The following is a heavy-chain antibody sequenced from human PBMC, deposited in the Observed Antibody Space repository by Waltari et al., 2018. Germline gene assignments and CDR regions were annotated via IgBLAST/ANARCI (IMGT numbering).Heavy chain of an antibody. D-gene: IGHD3-10*01. V-gene: IGHV4-4*02. CDR1: GGSISSSNW. J-gene: IGHJ3*02. CDR2: IYHSGST. Sequence: QVQLQESGPGLVKPSGTLSLTCAVSGGSISSSNWWSWVRQPPGKGLEWIGEIYHSGSTNYTPSLTIRVTISVDKSKNQFSLKLSSVTAADTAVYYCAREPCITMVRGPMGRAFDIWGQGTMVTVSS. CDR3: AREPCITMVRGPMGRAFDI.